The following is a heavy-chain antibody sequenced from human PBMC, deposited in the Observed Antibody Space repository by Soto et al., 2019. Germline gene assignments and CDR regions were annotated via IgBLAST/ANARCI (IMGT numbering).Heavy chain of an antibody. V-gene: IGHV3-23*01. D-gene: IGHD6-6*01. Sequence: GGSLRLSCAASGFTFSSYAMSWVRQAPGKGLEWVSAISGSGGSTYYADSVKGRFTISRDNSKNTLYLQMNGLRAEDTAVYYCAKGSARVIPVYYYYGMDVWGQGTTVTVSS. CDR2: ISGSGGST. J-gene: IGHJ6*02. CDR3: AKGSARVIPVYYYYGMDV. CDR1: GFTFSSYA.